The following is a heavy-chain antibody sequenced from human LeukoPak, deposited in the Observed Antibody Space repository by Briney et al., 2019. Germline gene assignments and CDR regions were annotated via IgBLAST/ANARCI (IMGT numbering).Heavy chain of an antibody. CDR1: GFTFSSYG. V-gene: IGHV3-33*01. CDR2: VWDDGSSQ. D-gene: IGHD4-17*01. J-gene: IGHJ4*02. Sequence: GGSLRLSCAASGFTFSSYGMHWVRQAPGKGLEWVAVVWDDGSSQNYADSVKGRFTISRDNSKNLVFLQMNSLKTEDTAVYYCTRDLWAVTTDRDYWGQGTLVTVSS. CDR3: TRDLWAVTTDRDY.